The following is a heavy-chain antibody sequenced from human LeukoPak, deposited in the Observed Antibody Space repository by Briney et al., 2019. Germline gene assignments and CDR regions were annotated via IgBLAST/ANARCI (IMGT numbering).Heavy chain of an antibody. CDR1: GYTFTGYY. CDR2: INPNSGGT. CDR3: ARGRAYSGYPYYFDY. D-gene: IGHD5-12*01. V-gene: IGHV1-2*02. Sequence: ASVKVSCKASGYTFTGYYMHWVRQAPGQGLEWMGWINPNSGGTNYAQKFQGRVTMTRDTSISTAYMELSRLRSDDTAVYYCARGRAYSGYPYYFDYWGQGTLVTVSS. J-gene: IGHJ4*02.